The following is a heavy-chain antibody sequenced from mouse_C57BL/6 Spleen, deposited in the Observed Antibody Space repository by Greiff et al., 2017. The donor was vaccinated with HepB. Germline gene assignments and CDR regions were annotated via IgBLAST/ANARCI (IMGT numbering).Heavy chain of an antibody. Sequence: EVKLQESGPGLVKPSQSLSLTCSVTGYSITSGYYWNWIRQFPGNKLEWMGYISYDGSNNYNPSLKNRISITRDTSKNQFFLKLNSVTTEDTATYYCARDGDGYLSYFDYWGQGTTLTVSS. V-gene: IGHV3-6*01. CDR2: ISYDGSN. CDR3: ARDGDGYLSYFDY. J-gene: IGHJ2*01. D-gene: IGHD2-3*01. CDR1: GYSITSGYY.